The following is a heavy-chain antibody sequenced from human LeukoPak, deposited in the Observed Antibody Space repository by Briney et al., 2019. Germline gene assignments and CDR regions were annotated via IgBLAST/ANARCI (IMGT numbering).Heavy chain of an antibody. CDR1: GGSISSSSYY. Sequence: SETLSLTCTVSGGSISSSSYYWGWIRQPPGKGLEWIGSIYYSGSTYYNPSLKSRVTISVDTSKNQFSLKLSSVTAADTAVYYCARVHCSGGSCQNSYYYYYGMDVWGQGTTVTVSS. CDR3: ARVHCSGGSCQNSYYYYYGMDV. V-gene: IGHV4-39*07. J-gene: IGHJ6*02. D-gene: IGHD2-15*01. CDR2: IYYSGST.